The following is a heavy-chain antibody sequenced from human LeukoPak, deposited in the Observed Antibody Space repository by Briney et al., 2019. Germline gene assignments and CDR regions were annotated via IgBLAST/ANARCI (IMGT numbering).Heavy chain of an antibody. CDR3: AKPARTDYTDY. J-gene: IGHJ4*02. CDR2: ISGSSGRT. V-gene: IGHV3-23*01. D-gene: IGHD1-14*01. Sequence: GGSLRLSCAASGFTFSSYAMNWVRQAPGKGLEWVSAISGSSGRTYCADFVKGRFTISRDNSKNTLYLQMNSLRAGDTAIYFCAKPARTDYTDYWGQGTLVTVSS. CDR1: GFTFSSYA.